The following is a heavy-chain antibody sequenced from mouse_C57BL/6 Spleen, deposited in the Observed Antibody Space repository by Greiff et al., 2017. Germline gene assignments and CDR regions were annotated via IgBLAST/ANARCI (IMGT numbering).Heavy chain of an antibody. Sequence: EVKLQESGGGLVQPGGSLSLSCAASGFTFTDYYMSWVRQPPGKALVWLGFIRNKANGYTKEYSVSVTGRFTNSRDNSQSILYLQMNALRAEDLAAYYGARYYYEGLMGDRGQGTSVTVSS. D-gene: IGHD2-4*01. J-gene: IGHJ4*01. V-gene: IGHV7-3*01. CDR2: IRNKANGYTK. CDR3: ARYYYEGLMGD. CDR1: GFTFTDYY.